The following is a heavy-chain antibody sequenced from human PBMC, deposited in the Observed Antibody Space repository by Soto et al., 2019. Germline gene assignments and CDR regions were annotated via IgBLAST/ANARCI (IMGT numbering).Heavy chain of an antibody. CDR3: SRSLDS. V-gene: IGHV3-7*01. CDR1: GFTFSTYW. J-gene: IGHJ4*02. CDR2: INQDGSEK. Sequence: EVQLMESGGGLVQPGGSLRLSCAASGFTFSTYWMDWVRQTPGKGLEWVANINQDGSEKNYVDSVKGRFTIYRDNAKNSLYLQMSSLTGEDAALYYCSRSLDSWGQGTLVTVSS.